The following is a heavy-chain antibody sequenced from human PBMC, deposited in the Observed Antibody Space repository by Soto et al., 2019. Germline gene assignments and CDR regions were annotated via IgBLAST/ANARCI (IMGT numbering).Heavy chain of an antibody. CDR3: ARPVTSPYHLDI. CDR1: GYIFSDYG. CDR2: ISAYDGNT. D-gene: IGHD4-4*01. Sequence: QVQLVQSGADVKKPGASVKVSCKSSGYIFSDYGITWVRQAPGQGLEWMGWISAYDGNTDYAQKFQDRLTLATDTSTSTAYMELRSLRSDDTALYYGARPVTSPYHLDIWGQGTMVTVSS. V-gene: IGHV1-18*01. J-gene: IGHJ3*02.